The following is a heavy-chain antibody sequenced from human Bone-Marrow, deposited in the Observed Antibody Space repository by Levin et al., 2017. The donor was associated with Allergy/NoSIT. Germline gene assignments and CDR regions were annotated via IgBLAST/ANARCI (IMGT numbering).Heavy chain of an antibody. CDR1: GYTFTGYY. CDR2: TNPNSGGT. Sequence: GESLKISCKASGYTFTGYYMHWVRQAPGQGLEWVGRTNPNSGGTNYAQKFQGRVTMTRDTSISTAYMELSRLRSDDTAVYYCARVGSSWAIDYWGQGTLVTVSS. CDR3: ARVGSSWAIDY. V-gene: IGHV1-2*06. J-gene: IGHJ4*02. D-gene: IGHD6-13*01.